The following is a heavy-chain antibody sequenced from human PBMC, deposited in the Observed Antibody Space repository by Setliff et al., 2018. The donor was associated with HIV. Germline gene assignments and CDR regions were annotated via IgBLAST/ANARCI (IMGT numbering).Heavy chain of an antibody. CDR1: GFTFSSSA. J-gene: IGHJ6*02. Sequence: SVKVSCKASGFTFSSSAMQWVRQARGQRLEYIGWIVVGSGDTNYSQKFQEGLTITRDMSTSTAYMELNSLRSEDTAVYYCAAGEITMVRGVTRYYYYGMDVWGQGTTVTSP. CDR2: IVVGSGDT. CDR3: AAGEITMVRGVTRYYYYGMDV. V-gene: IGHV1-58*02. D-gene: IGHD3-10*01.